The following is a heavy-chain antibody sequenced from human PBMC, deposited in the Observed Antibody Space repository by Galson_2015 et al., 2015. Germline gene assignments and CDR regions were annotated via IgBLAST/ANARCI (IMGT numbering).Heavy chain of an antibody. D-gene: IGHD4-17*01. Sequence: SLRLSCAASGFTFSRSVMHWVRQAPGKGLEWAAIMSYDGSDEFYADSVKGRFTFSRDNSRNTPYLQMNSLRAEDTAVYYCARGHGAYDRVFDYWGQGTLVTVSS. CDR1: GFTFSRSV. CDR2: MSYDGSDE. V-gene: IGHV3-30-3*01. CDR3: ARGHGAYDRVFDY. J-gene: IGHJ4*02.